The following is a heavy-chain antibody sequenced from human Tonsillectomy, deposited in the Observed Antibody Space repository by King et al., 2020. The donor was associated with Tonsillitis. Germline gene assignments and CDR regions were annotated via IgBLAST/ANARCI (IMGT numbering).Heavy chain of an antibody. CDR1: GGSFSGYY. CDR2: INHSGST. D-gene: IGHD7-27*01. Sequence: VQLQQWGAGLLKPSETLSLTCAVYGGSFSGYYWSWIRQPPGKGLEWIGEINHSGSTNYNPSLKSRVTISVDTSKNQFSLKLSSVTAADTAVYYCAKSGARSAFDIWGQGTMVTVSS. J-gene: IGHJ3*02. V-gene: IGHV4-34*01. CDR3: AKSGARSAFDI.